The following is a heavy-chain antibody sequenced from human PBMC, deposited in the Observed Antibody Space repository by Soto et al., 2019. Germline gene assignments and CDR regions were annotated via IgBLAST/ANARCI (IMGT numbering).Heavy chain of an antibody. J-gene: IGHJ1*01. D-gene: IGHD3-22*01. CDR1: GGSIGRTTYY. CDR3: GGYFDTSERPYFWH. V-gene: IGHV4-39*01. CDR2: IYYSGAT. Sequence: SETLSLTCTVSGGSIGRTTYYWGWIRQPPGQGLEWIGTIYYSGATYYNPSLKSRLTISVDTSKNQFSLKLTSVTAADTAVYYCGGYFDTSERPYFWHRGQGTLVTVSS.